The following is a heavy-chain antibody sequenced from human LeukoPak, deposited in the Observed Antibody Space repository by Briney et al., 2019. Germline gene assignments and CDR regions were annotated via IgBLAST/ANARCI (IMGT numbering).Heavy chain of an antibody. J-gene: IGHJ4*02. CDR2: ISSNGGST. Sequence: GKSLRLSCAASGFIFSSYAMHWVRQAPGKGLEYVSAISSNGGSTYYANSVKGRFTISRDNSKNTLYLQMGSLRAEDTAVYYCARDSSYRQWLVLGGGHFDYWGQGTLVTVSS. D-gene: IGHD6-19*01. CDR3: ARDSSYRQWLVLGGGHFDY. V-gene: IGHV3-64*01. CDR1: GFIFSSYA.